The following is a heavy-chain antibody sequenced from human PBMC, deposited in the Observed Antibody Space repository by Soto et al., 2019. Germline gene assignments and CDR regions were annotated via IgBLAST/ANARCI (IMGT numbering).Heavy chain of an antibody. Sequence: GGSLRLSCAASGFTFSSYAMHWVRQAPGKGLERVAVISYDGSNKYYADSVKGRFTISRDNSKSTLYVQMNSLRVEDTAVYYCARGYYYDSSDYYRDYWGQGTLVTVSS. J-gene: IGHJ4*02. CDR2: ISYDGSNK. CDR1: GFTFSSYA. V-gene: IGHV3-30-3*01. CDR3: ARGYYYDSSDYYRDY. D-gene: IGHD3-22*01.